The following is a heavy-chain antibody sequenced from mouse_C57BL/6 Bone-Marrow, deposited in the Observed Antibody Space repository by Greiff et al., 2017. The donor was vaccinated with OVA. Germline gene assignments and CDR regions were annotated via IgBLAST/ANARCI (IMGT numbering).Heavy chain of an antibody. CDR2: IWSGGST. V-gene: IGHV2-2*01. CDR1: GFSLTSYG. J-gene: IGHJ3*01. D-gene: IGHD4-1*01. CDR3: ASLTGFFAY. Sequence: VKLMESGPGLVQPSQSLSITCTVSGFSLTSYGVHWVRQSPGKGLEWLGVIWSGGSTDYNAAFISRLSISKDNSKSQVFFKMNSLQADDTAIYYCASLTGFFAYWGQGTLVTVSA.